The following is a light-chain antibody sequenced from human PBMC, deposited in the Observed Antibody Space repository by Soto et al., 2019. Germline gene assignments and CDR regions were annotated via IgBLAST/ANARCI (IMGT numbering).Light chain of an antibody. CDR1: QSLSGNY. CDR2: GAS. J-gene: IGKJ5*01. V-gene: IGKV3-20*01. Sequence: EIVLTQSPGTLFLSPGERVTLSCRASQSLSGNYLAWYQQKPGQAPKFLIYGASNRATDIPDRFSGGGSGTDFALTINRLEPEDSAVYYCQQYGHSPITFGQGTRLEIK. CDR3: QQYGHSPIT.